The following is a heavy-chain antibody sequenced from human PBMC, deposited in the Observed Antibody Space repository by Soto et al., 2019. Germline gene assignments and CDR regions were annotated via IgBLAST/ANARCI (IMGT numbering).Heavy chain of an antibody. CDR1: RGTFSSYT. V-gene: IGHV1-69*02. CDR2: VVPKIGSI. Sequence: QVHLVQSGAEVKKPGSSVKVSCRAPRGTFSSYTINWVRQAPGQGLEWMGRVVPKIGSINSVRKFQGRLTLTADKSTRTAFLEVSSLRTEDTVVYYGTRGGRENNWTAGNFEYWGQGTQVTVSS. D-gene: IGHD1-20*01. J-gene: IGHJ4*02. CDR3: TRGGRENNWTAGNFEY.